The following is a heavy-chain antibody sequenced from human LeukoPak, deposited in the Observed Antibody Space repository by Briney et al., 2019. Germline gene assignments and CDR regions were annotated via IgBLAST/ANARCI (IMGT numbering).Heavy chain of an antibody. CDR2: IYYCGST. V-gene: IGHV4-39*01. CDR1: GGSISSSSYY. CDR3: ARHGDYDSSGYSSY. D-gene: IGHD3-22*01. J-gene: IGHJ4*02. Sequence: SETLSLTCTVSGGSISSSSYYWGWIRQPPGKGLEWIGSIYYCGSTYYNPSLKSRVTISVDTSKNLFSLKLSSVTAADTAVYYCARHGDYDSSGYSSYWGQGTLVTVSS.